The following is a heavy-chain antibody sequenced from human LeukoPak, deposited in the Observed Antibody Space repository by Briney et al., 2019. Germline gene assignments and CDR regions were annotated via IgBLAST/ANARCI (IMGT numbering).Heavy chain of an antibody. V-gene: IGHV3-21*01. CDR3: ARDGVRGAIGTDDNYYYYYGMDV. Sequence: PGGSLRLSCAASGFTFSSYSMNWVRQAPGKGLEWVSSISSSSSYIYYADSVKGRFTISRDNAKNSLYLQMNSLRAEDTAVYYCARDGVRGAIGTDDNYYYYYGMDVWGQGTTVTVSS. CDR1: GFTFSSYS. J-gene: IGHJ6*02. D-gene: IGHD3-10*01. CDR2: ISSSSSYI.